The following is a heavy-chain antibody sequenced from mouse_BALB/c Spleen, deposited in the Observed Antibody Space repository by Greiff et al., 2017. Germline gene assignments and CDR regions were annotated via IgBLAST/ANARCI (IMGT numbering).Heavy chain of an antibody. CDR1: GYSFTSYY. CDR2: IDPFNGGT. D-gene: IGHD2-1*01. V-gene: IGHV1S135*01. CDR3: ARGGNYYYYAMDY. Sequence: EVQLQQSGPELMKPGASVKISCKASGYSFTSYYMHWVKQSHGKSLEWIGYIDPFNGGTSYNQKFKGKATLTVDKSSSTAYMHLSSLTSEDSAVYYCARGGNYYYYAMDYWGQGTSVTVSS. J-gene: IGHJ4*01.